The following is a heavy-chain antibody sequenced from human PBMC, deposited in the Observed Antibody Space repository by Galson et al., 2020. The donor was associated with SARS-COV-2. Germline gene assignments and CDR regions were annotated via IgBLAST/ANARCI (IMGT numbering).Heavy chain of an antibody. J-gene: IGHJ6*02. CDR2: IYYSGST. V-gene: IGHV4-59*01. CDR1: GGSISSYY. Sequence: ASETLSLPCTVSGGSISSYYWSWIRQPPGKGLEWIGYIYYSGSTNYNPSLKSRVTISVDTSKNQFSLKLSSVTAADTAVYYCARLPMVRGVGAYYYYGMDVWGQGTTVTVSS. D-gene: IGHD3-10*01. CDR3: ARLPMVRGVGAYYYYGMDV.